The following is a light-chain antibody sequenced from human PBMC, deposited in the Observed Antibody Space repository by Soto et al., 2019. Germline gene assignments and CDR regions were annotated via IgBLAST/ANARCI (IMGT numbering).Light chain of an antibody. CDR3: QQYNNWPRT. Sequence: EIVMTQSPATLSVSPGERATLSCRASQSFSSNLAWYQQKPGQAPRLLIYGASTRATGIPARFSGSGSGTEFTITISSLQSEDFAVYYCQQYNNWPRTFDQGTKVDIK. V-gene: IGKV3-15*01. CDR2: GAS. CDR1: QSFSSN. J-gene: IGKJ1*01.